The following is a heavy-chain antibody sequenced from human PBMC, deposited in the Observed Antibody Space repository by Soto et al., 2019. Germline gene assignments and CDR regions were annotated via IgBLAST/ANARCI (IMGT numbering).Heavy chain of an antibody. J-gene: IGHJ4*02. CDR1: GFTFSNHI. CDR2: ILDDGNNK. V-gene: IGHV3-30-3*01. D-gene: IGHD3-10*01. Sequence: QVQLVESGGGVVQPGRSLRLSCAASGFTFSNHIMHWVRQAPGKGLEWVAVILDDGNNKYYADSVKGRFTISRDNSKNTLYLQMNSLRTEDTAVYYCARDDEGGSYCDLGHWGQGNLVTVSS. CDR3: ARDDEGGSYCDLGH.